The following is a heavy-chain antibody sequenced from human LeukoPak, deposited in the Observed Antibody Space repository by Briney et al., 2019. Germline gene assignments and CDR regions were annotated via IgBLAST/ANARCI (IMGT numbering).Heavy chain of an antibody. Sequence: GASVKVSCKVSGYTLTELSMHWVRQAPGKGLEWMGGFDPEDGETIYAQKFQGRVTMTEDTSTDTAYMELSSLRSEDTAVYYCARVGFPIAAAGNPYYFDYWGQGTLVTVSS. D-gene: IGHD6-13*01. CDR3: ARVGFPIAAAGNPYYFDY. CDR2: FDPEDGET. V-gene: IGHV1-24*01. CDR1: GYTLTELS. J-gene: IGHJ4*02.